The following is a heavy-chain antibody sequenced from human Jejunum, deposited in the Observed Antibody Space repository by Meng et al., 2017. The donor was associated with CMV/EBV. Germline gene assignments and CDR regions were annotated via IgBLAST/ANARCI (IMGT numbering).Heavy chain of an antibody. J-gene: IGHJ4*02. CDR2: TRNKANSYTT. CDR1: GFTFSDHY. V-gene: IGHV3-72*01. Sequence: ATSGFTFSDHYMDWVRQAPGKRLEWLGRTRNKANSYTTEYAASVKGRFTVSRDDSHNSLYLQMNSLETEDTAVYYCATADSSGYFDLWGQGTLVTVSS. D-gene: IGHD6-19*01. CDR3: ATADSSGYFDL.